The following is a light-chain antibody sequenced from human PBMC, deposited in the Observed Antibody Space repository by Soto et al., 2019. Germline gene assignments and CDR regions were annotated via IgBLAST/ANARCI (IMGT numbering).Light chain of an antibody. CDR1: QDIANY. Sequence: DIQMTQSPSSLSASVGDRRTITWQASQDIANYLNWYQQKAGRAPKFLIYDASNLDIGVPSRFSGSGSGTHFTFTISSLQPDDFATYYCQQYTNYPWTFGQGTKVDIK. J-gene: IGKJ1*01. CDR3: QQYTNYPWT. CDR2: DAS. V-gene: IGKV1-33*01.